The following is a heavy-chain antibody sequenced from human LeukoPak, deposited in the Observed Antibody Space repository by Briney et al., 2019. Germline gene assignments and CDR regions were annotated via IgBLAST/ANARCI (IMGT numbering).Heavy chain of an antibody. J-gene: IGHJ4*02. CDR3: ATDRRRVLRFLEWLPPR. CDR1: GYTFTSYG. CDR2: ISAYNGNT. V-gene: IGHV1-18*01. D-gene: IGHD3-3*01. Sequence: GASVKVSCKASGYTFTSYGISWVRQAPGQGLEWMGWISAYNGNTNYAQKLQGRVTMTEDASTDTAYMELSSLRSEDTAVYYCATDRRRVLRFLEWLPPRWGQGTLVTVSS.